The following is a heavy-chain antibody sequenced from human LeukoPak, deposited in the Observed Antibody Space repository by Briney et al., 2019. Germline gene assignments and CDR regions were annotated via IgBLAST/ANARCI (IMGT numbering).Heavy chain of an antibody. Sequence: GGSLRLSCAASGFSFSSYSMHWVRQAPGKGLEWVSSISSSGSYMYYADSLKGRFTISRDNAKNSLYLQMNSLRAEDTALYYCAKGLYAYGMDVWGQGTTVTVSS. CDR3: AKGLYAYGMDV. CDR2: ISSSGSYM. D-gene: IGHD5/OR15-5a*01. V-gene: IGHV3-21*04. J-gene: IGHJ6*02. CDR1: GFSFSSYS.